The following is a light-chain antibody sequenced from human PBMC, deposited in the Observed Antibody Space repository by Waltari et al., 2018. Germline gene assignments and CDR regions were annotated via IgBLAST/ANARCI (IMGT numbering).Light chain of an antibody. CDR3: QQRNKWPLT. V-gene: IGKV3-11*01. J-gene: IGKJ4*01. CDR2: DVS. CDR1: QSVANF. Sequence: DIVLTQSPATLSLSPGERATLSCRASQSVANFLAWYQKKTGQAPRLLIYDVSNRATDSPARFSGRGFATDFTLTISDVEPEEIAVYYCQQRNKWPLTFGGGTKVEIK.